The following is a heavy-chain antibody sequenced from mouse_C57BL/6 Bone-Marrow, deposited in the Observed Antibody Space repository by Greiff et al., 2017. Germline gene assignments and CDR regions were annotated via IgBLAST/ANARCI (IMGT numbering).Heavy chain of an antibody. CDR1: GYAFSSSW. Sequence: LQESGPELVKPGASVKISCKASGYAFSSSWMNWVKQRPGKGLEWIGRIYPGDGDTNYNGKFKGKATLTADKSSSTAYMQLSSLTSEDSAVYFCARSPITTVVATGAMDYWGQGTSVTVSS. CDR2: IYPGDGDT. D-gene: IGHD1-1*01. V-gene: IGHV1-82*01. CDR3: ARSPITTVVATGAMDY. J-gene: IGHJ4*01.